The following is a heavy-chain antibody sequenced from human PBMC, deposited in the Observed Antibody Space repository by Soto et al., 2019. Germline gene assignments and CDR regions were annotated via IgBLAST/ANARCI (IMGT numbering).Heavy chain of an antibody. Sequence: DVQLVESGGGLIQPGGSLRLSCEASGLTVTGKKYVAWVRQAPGKGLEWVSGVYDTDGIYYADSVKGRFTSSRGNSKTIVYLEMNSLTPDDTAVYYCATWRLREHAYDIWGLGTTVTVSS. CDR1: GLTVTGKKY. V-gene: IGHV3-53*01. D-gene: IGHD4-17*01. J-gene: IGHJ3*02. CDR3: ATWRLREHAYDI. CDR2: VYDTDGI.